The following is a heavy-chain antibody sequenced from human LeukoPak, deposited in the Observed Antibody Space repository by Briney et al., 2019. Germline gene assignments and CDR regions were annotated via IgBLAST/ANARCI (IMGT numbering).Heavy chain of an antibody. CDR1: GFNFNYYA. CDR2: VSYDGNNK. CDR3: ARPIDNGSGSYYFDY. D-gene: IGHD3-10*01. Sequence: GRSLTLSCAASGFNFNYYAMPWVRQAPGKGLEWVAVVSYDGNNKYYADSVKGRLTISRDSSKNTVYLQMNSLSSEDTAVYYCARPIDNGSGSYYFDYWGQGTLVTVSS. V-gene: IGHV3-30-3*01. J-gene: IGHJ4*02.